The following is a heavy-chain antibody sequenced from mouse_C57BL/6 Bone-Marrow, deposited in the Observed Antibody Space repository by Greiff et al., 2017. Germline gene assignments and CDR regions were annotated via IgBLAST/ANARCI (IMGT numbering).Heavy chain of an antibody. Sequence: QVQLQQSGAELVRPGTSVKVSCKASGYAFTNYLIEWVKQMPGQGLEWIGVINPGSGGTNYNEKFKGKATLTADKSSSTAYMQLSSLTSEDSAVYFCARGGDYDPFAYWGQGTLVTVSA. CDR1: GYAFTNYL. V-gene: IGHV1-54*01. CDR2: INPGSGGT. J-gene: IGHJ3*01. CDR3: ARGGDYDPFAY. D-gene: IGHD2-4*01.